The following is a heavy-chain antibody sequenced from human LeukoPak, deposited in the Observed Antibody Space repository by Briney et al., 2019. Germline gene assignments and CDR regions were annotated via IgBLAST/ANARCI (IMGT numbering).Heavy chain of an antibody. D-gene: IGHD2-2*01. Sequence: SVKVSCKASGGTFSSYAISWVRQAPGQGLEWMGRIIPIFGTANYVQKFQGRVTITTDESTSTAYMELSSLRSEDTAVYYCVRDRCSSTSCHLWDYFDYWGQGTLVTVSS. CDR3: VRDRCSSTSCHLWDYFDY. J-gene: IGHJ4*02. V-gene: IGHV1-69*05. CDR1: GGTFSSYA. CDR2: IIPIFGTA.